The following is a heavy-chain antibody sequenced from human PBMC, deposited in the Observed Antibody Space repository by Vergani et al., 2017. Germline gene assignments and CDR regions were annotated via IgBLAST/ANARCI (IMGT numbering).Heavy chain of an antibody. D-gene: IGHD5-18*01. CDR1: GFTVSSNY. CDR2: SWNSGSI. CDR3: TRPHVGYSYTSDY. Sequence: EVQLVETGGGLIQPGGSLRLSCAASGFTVSSNYMSWVRQAPGKGLEWVSGISWNSGSIGYADSVKGRFTISRDNAKNSLYLQMNSLKTEDTAVYYCTRPHVGYSYTSDYWGQGTLVTVSS. V-gene: IGHV3-53*02. J-gene: IGHJ4*02.